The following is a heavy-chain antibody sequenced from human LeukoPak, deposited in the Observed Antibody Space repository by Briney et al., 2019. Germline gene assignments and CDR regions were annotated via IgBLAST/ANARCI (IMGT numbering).Heavy chain of an antibody. CDR1: GGTFSSYA. CDR3: ARDATYCRGSTCSYFGLDV. Sequence: ASVKVSCKASGGTFSSYAISWVRQAPGQRLEWMGWMNAGNGDTKYSQKFQGRLTISRDTSASTAYMELSSLTSEDTAVYYCARDATYCRGSTCSYFGLDVWGQGTTVTVSS. J-gene: IGHJ6*02. D-gene: IGHD2-15*01. CDR2: MNAGNGDT. V-gene: IGHV1-3*01.